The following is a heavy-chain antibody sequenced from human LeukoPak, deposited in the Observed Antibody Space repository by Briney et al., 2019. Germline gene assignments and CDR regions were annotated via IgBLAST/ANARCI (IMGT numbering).Heavy chain of an antibody. CDR1: AYTFTSYY. CDR2: INPSGGST. J-gene: IGHJ4*02. CDR3: ARDRGGATSPSDY. D-gene: IGHD1-26*01. Sequence: ASVKVSCKASAYTFTSYYMHWVRQAPGQGLERLGIINPSGGSTSYAQKFQGRVTMTRDTSTSTVYMELSSLGSEDTAVYYCARDRGGATSPSDYWGQGTLVTVSS. V-gene: IGHV1-46*03.